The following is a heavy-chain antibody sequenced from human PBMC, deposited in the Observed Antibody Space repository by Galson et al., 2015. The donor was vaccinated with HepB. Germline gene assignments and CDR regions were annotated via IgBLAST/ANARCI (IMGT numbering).Heavy chain of an antibody. Sequence: SVKVSCKASGFTFSNYYLHWLRQAPGQGLEWLGIVTPTDKNITYAQNFQGRVTMIKDTSANTVYMDLSGLRVDDTAVYYCARELIEFCTNNTCPSAMAFDIWGQGTRVTVSS. D-gene: IGHD2-8*01. CDR3: ARELIEFCTNNTCPSAMAFDI. CDR2: VTPTDKNI. CDR1: GFTFSNYY. V-gene: IGHV1-46*01. J-gene: IGHJ3*02.